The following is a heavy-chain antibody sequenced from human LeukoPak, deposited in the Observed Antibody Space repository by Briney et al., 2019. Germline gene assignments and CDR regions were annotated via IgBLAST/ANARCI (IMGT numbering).Heavy chain of an antibody. D-gene: IGHD4-23*01. J-gene: IGHJ5*02. CDR3: ARRRRIYGGNSRGHNWFDP. CDR1: GGSFSGYY. CDR2: INHSGST. Sequence: SETLSLTCAVYGGSFSGYYWSWIRQPPGKGLEWIGEINHSGSTNYNPSLKSRVTISVDTSKNQFSLKLSSVTAADTAVYYCARRRRIYGGNSRGHNWFDPWGQGTLVTVSS. V-gene: IGHV4-34*01.